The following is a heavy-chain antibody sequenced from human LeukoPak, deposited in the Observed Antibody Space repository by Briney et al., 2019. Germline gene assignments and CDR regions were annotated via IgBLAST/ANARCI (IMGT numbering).Heavy chain of an antibody. CDR1: GGSFSGYY. J-gene: IGHJ4*02. V-gene: IGHV4-34*01. Sequence: SETLSLTCAVYGGSFSGYYWSWIRQPPGKGLEWIGEINHSGSTNYNPSFKSRVIISVDTSKKQFSLKVNSVTAADTAVYFCARGQFCSGDKCSAVSFDYWGQGTPVTVSS. CDR2: INHSGST. CDR3: ARGQFCSGDKCSAVSFDY. D-gene: IGHD2-15*01.